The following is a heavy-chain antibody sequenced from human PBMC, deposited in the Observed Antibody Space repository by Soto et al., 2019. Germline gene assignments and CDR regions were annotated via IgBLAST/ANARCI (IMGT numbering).Heavy chain of an antibody. CDR1: GFAFSDPY. V-gene: IGHV3-11*01. D-gene: IGHD4-17*01. CDR2: ISSSGSTI. Sequence: GGSLRLSCAASGFAFSDPYMSWIRQAPGKGLEWISYISSSGSTIYYADSVKGRFTISRDNAKKSLYLQMDSLTADDTAVYYCARGGASVTTLFDVWGQGSQVTVSS. J-gene: IGHJ4*02. CDR3: ARGGASVTTLFDV.